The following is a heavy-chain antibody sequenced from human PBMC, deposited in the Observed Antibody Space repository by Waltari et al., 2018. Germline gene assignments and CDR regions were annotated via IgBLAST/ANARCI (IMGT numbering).Heavy chain of an antibody. Sequence: QVQLVQSGSELKKPGASVEGSCSASGYTFSDYALTWVRPAPGQGPEWMGWVNTNTGNPTYAQDFTGRFVFSLDASVSTAYLLITGLKADDTAVYYCARLRASLTGFGPYGLDVWGQGTKVTVSS. CDR1: GYTFSDYA. V-gene: IGHV7-4-1*02. CDR2: VNTNTGNP. J-gene: IGHJ6*02. D-gene: IGHD3-9*01. CDR3: ARLRASLTGFGPYGLDV.